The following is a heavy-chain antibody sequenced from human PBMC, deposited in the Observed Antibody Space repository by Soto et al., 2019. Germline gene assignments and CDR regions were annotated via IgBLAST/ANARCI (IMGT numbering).Heavy chain of an antibody. CDR2: IYHSGTT. D-gene: IGHD1-7*01. CDR1: GGSIISNYW. CDR3: ARDRIIGTSYSDY. J-gene: IGHJ4*02. V-gene: IGHV4-38-2*02. Sequence: SETLSLTCAVSGGSIISNYWWAWIRQSPGEGLVWIGSIYHSGTTYYNPSLESRVIISVDTSESRFALRLTSVTAADSAVYYCARDRIIGTSYSDYWGQGILVTVSS.